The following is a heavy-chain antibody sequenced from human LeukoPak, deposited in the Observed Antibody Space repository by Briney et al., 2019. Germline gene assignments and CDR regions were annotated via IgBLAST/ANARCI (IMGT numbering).Heavy chain of an antibody. D-gene: IGHD1-14*01. CDR2: ISGSGGST. V-gene: IGHV3-23*01. CDR1: GFNFMTYA. Sequence: GGSLRLSCAASGFNFMTYAMNWVRQAPGKGLEWVSGISGSGGSTYYADSVEGRFTISRDNSKTTLYLHMNSLRAEDTAIYYCARSGNYYYYMDVWGKGTTVTVSS. J-gene: IGHJ6*03. CDR3: ARSGNYYYYMDV.